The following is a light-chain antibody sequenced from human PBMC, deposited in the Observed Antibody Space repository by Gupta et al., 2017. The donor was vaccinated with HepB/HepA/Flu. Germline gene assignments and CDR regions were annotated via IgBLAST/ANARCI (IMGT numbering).Light chain of an antibody. V-gene: IGKV3-11*01. CDR1: ENIGTS. CDR3: HQRNKWPVT. Sequence: EIVLTQSPATLSLSPGERGTLSCRASENIGTSLVWYQQKPGQAPRLIIYGVFNRATGIPARFSGSGSGTDFTLTISSLESEDFAVYYCHQRNKWPVTFGGGTRVEIK. CDR2: GVF. J-gene: IGKJ4*01.